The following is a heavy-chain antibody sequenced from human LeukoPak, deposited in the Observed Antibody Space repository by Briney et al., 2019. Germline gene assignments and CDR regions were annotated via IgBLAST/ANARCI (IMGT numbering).Heavy chain of an antibody. D-gene: IGHD2-21*02. CDR3: AREAFALQGIATRFLGYCGGDCSPFDY. V-gene: IGHV1-24*01. CDR2: FDPEDGET. CDR1: GYTLTELS. J-gene: IGHJ4*02. Sequence: ASVKVSCKVSGYTLTELSMHWVRQAPGKGLEWMGGFDPEDGETIYAQKFQDRVTMTRDTSTSTVYMELSSLRSEDTAVYYCAREAFALQGIATRFLGYCGGDCSPFDYWGQGTLVTVSS.